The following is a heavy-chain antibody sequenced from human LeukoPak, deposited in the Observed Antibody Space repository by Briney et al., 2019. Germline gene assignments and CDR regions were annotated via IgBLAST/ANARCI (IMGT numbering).Heavy chain of an antibody. Sequence: GASVKVSCKATGYTFSSYDISWVRQATGQGLEWMGWMNPNSGNTGYAQKFQGRVTMTRNTSISTAYMELSSLRSEDTAVYYCARTNLDCKNGVCYDYWGQGTLVTVSS. CDR1: GYTFSSYD. CDR2: MNPNSGNT. J-gene: IGHJ4*02. V-gene: IGHV1-8*01. D-gene: IGHD2-8*01. CDR3: ARTNLDCKNGVCYDY.